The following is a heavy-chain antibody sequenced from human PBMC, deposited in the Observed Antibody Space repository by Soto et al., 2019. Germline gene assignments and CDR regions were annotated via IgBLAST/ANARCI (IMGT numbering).Heavy chain of an antibody. CDR2: ISGSGGST. CDR3: ANRWILTLGY. J-gene: IGHJ4*02. Sequence: GALRVSGAASGLSFSSYAMSWVRQAPGKGLEWVSAISGSGGSTYYADSVKGRFTISRDNSKNTLYLQMNSLRAEDTAVYYCANRWILTLGYWGQGTLVTVSS. V-gene: IGHV3-23*01. CDR1: GLSFSSYA. D-gene: IGHD5-18*01.